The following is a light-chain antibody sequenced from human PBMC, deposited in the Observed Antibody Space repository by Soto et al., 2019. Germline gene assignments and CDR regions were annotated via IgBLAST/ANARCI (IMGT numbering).Light chain of an antibody. J-gene: IGKJ4*01. CDR1: ERLSSRF. Sequence: EIVLTQSPGSLSLSPGERATLSCRASERLSSRFLAWYQQKPGQAPRLLIYGASRRATGIPDRFSASVSGTDFTLTISRLETEDFALYYWQQYGTSPLTFGGGTKVEIK. CDR3: QQYGTSPLT. V-gene: IGKV3-20*01. CDR2: GAS.